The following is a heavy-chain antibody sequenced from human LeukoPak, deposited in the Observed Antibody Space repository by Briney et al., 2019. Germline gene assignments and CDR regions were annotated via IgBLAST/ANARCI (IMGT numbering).Heavy chain of an antibody. J-gene: IGHJ4*02. CDR2: IYYSGST. V-gene: IGHV4-38-2*02. D-gene: IGHD6-19*01. CDR1: GYSISSGYY. CDR3: ARGPGGGGWYYFDY. Sequence: SETLSLTCTVSGYSISSGYYWGWIRPPPGKGLEWIGSIYYSGSTYYNPSLKSRVTISVDTSKNQFSLKLSSVTAADTAVYYCARGPGGGGWYYFDYWGQGTLVTVSS.